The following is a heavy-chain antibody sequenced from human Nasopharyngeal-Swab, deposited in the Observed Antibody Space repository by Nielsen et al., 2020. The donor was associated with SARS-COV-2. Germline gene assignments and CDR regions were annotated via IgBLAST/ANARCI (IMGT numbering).Heavy chain of an antibody. CDR2: IYHSGST. CDR3: GREFDENQLLPHYYIHYMDV. V-gene: IGHV4-4*02. Sequence: WIRQPPGKGLEWIGEIYHSGSTNYNPSLKSRVTMSVDKSKNQFSLKLTSVTAADTAVYYCGREFDENQLLPHYYIHYMDVWGKGTTVTVSS. J-gene: IGHJ6*03. D-gene: IGHD2-2*01.